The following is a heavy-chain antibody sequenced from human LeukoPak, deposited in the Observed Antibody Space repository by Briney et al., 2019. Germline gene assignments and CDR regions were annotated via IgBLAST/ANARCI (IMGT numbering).Heavy chain of an antibody. CDR3: ARDYRYCSGGSCYTRPSYYYYYMDV. CDR2: INHSGST. V-gene: IGHV4-34*01. D-gene: IGHD2-15*01. CDR1: GGSFSGYY. J-gene: IGHJ6*03. Sequence: SEILSLTCAVYGGSFSGYYWSWIRQPPGKGLEWIGEINHSGSTNYNPSLKSRVTISVDTSKNQFSLKLSSVTAADTAVYYCARDYRYCSGGSCYTRPSYYYYYMDVWGKGTTVTVSS.